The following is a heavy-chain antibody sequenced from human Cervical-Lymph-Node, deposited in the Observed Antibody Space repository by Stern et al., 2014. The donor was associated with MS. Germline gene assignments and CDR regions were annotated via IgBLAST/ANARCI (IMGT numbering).Heavy chain of an antibody. D-gene: IGHD3-3*01. J-gene: IGHJ4*02. V-gene: IGHV4-31*03. CDR2: LYYSGST. CDR3: ARVSYDFWSGYYVFDY. CDR1: GGSISSGGYY. Sequence: QVQLQESGPGLVKPSQALSLTCTVSGGSISSGGYYWSWIRQHPGKGLEWVGYLYYSGSTYDNPSLKSRVTISVDTSKNQFSLKLSSVTAADTAVYYCARVSYDFWSGYYVFDYWGQGTLVTVSS.